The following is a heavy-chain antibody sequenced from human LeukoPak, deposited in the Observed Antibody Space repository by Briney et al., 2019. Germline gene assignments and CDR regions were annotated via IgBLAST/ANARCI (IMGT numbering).Heavy chain of an antibody. Sequence: SVKVSCKASGGTFSSYAISGVRQAPGQGLEWMGGIIHIFRTANYAQKFQGRDTITTDESTRTAYMELSSLRSEDTAVYYCASADGDGYNGRGFDYWGQGTLVTVSS. CDR2: IIHIFRTA. CDR3: ASADGDGYNGRGFDY. D-gene: IGHD5-24*01. V-gene: IGHV1-69*05. J-gene: IGHJ4*02. CDR1: GGTFSSYA.